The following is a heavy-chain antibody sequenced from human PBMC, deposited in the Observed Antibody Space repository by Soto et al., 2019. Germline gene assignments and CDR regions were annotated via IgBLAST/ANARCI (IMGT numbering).Heavy chain of an antibody. Sequence: QVQLVESGGGVVQPGRSLRLSCAASGFTFSSYGMHWVRQAPGKGLEWVAVISYDGSNKYYADSVKGRFTISRDNSKNTLYLQMNSLRAEDTAVYYCANSYAFGEPNPRHYYFDYWGQGTLVTVSS. J-gene: IGHJ4*02. CDR2: ISYDGSNK. CDR1: GFTFSSYG. V-gene: IGHV3-30*18. D-gene: IGHD3-10*01. CDR3: ANSYAFGEPNPRHYYFDY.